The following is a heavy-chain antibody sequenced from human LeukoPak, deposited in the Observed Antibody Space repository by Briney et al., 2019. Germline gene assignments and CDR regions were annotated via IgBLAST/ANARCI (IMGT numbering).Heavy chain of an antibody. Sequence: PGGSLRLSCAASGFTFSSYAMTWVRQAPGKGLEWVSAISGSGDSTYYADSVKGRFTTSRDNSKNTLYLQMNSLRADDTAVYYCAKDQGYYGSGSYKKYFQHWGQGTLVTVSS. J-gene: IGHJ1*01. V-gene: IGHV3-23*01. CDR1: GFTFSSYA. D-gene: IGHD3-10*01. CDR2: ISGSGDST. CDR3: AKDQGYYGSGSYKKYFQH.